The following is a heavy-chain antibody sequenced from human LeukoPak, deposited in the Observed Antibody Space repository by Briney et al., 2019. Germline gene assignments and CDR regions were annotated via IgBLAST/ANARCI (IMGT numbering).Heavy chain of an antibody. CDR3: ARLGAGPTYYDFWSGYSSFYFDY. J-gene: IGHJ4*02. Sequence: SETLSLTCTVSGGSTSSSNYYWGWIRRPPGKGLEWIGGIHYSGNTYYNPSLKSRVTISVDTSKNQFSLKLSSVTAADTAVYYCARLGAGPTYYDFWSGYSSFYFDYWGQGTLVTVSS. D-gene: IGHD3-3*01. V-gene: IGHV4-39*01. CDR1: GGSTSSSNYY. CDR2: IHYSGNT.